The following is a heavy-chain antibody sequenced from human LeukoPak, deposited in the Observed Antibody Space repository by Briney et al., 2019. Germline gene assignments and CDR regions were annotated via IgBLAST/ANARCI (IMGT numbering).Heavy chain of an antibody. CDR2: ISGSGGST. CDR1: GFPFSSYS. V-gene: IGHV3-23*01. Sequence: GGTLRLSCSASGFPFSSYSMNWVRQAPGKGLEWVSAISGSGGSTYYADSVKGRFTISRDNSKNTLYLQMNSLRAEDTAVYYCAKNRDGYNLFDYWGQGTLVIVSS. J-gene: IGHJ4*02. CDR3: AKNRDGYNLFDY. D-gene: IGHD5-24*01.